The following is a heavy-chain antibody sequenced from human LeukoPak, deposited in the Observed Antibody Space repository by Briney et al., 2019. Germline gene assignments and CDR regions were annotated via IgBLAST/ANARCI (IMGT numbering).Heavy chain of an antibody. CDR2: INHSGST. Sequence: SETLSLTCAVYGGSFSGYYWSWIRQPPGEGLEWIGEINHSGSTNYNPSLKSRVTISVDTPKNQFSLKLSSVTAADTAVYYCARGAAAAIDYWGQGAPVTVSS. J-gene: IGHJ4*02. CDR3: ARGAAAAIDY. V-gene: IGHV4-34*01. CDR1: GGSFSGYY. D-gene: IGHD6-13*01.